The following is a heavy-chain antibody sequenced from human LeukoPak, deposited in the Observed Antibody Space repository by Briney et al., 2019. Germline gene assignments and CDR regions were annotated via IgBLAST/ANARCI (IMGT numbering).Heavy chain of an antibody. CDR1: GFTFSSYA. CDR2: ISYDGSNK. D-gene: IGHD6-6*01. J-gene: IGHJ3*02. V-gene: IGHV3-30-3*01. CDR3: ARVEIAAARLDAFDI. Sequence: GGSLRLSCAASGFTFSSYAMHWVRQAPGKGLEWVAVISYDGSNKYYADSVKGRFTISRDNSKNTLYLQMNSLRAEDTAVYYCARVEIAAARLDAFDIWGQGTMVTVSS.